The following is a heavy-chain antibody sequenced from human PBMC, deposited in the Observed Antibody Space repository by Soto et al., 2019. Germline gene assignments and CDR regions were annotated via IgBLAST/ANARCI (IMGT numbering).Heavy chain of an antibody. V-gene: IGHV4-59*01. CDR1: GGSISSYY. Sequence: PSETLSLTCTVSGGSISSYYWSWIRQPPGKGLEWIGYIDYSGSTNYNPSLKSRVTISVDTSKNQFSLKLSSVTAADTAVYYCAREPQLWLPDYWGQGSLVTVSS. CDR2: IDYSGST. D-gene: IGHD5-18*01. CDR3: AREPQLWLPDY. J-gene: IGHJ4*02.